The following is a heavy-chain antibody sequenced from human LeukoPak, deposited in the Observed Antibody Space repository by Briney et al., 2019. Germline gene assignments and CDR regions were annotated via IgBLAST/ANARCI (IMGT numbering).Heavy chain of an antibody. J-gene: IGHJ4*02. CDR3: AKTMAGVLADFDY. D-gene: IGHD6-19*01. CDR1: GFTLRSYW. V-gene: IGHV3-23*01. Sequence: PGGSLRLSCAASGFTLRSYWMHWVRQAPGKGLEWVSTISESGGTSYYADSVKGRFTISRDNSENTVYLQMNSLGDDDTAVYYCAKTMAGVLADFDYWGQGTLVTVSS. CDR2: ISESGGTS.